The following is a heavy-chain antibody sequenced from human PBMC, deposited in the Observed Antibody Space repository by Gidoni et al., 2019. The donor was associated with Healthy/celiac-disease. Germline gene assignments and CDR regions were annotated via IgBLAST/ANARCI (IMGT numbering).Heavy chain of an antibody. V-gene: IGHV3-23*01. CDR2: SSGSSGST. CDR1: GFTFRSSA. D-gene: IGHD6-19*01. J-gene: IGHJ4*02. Sequence: EVPLLGSGGGLVQPGGSLRLSCASSGFTFRSSAMSWVRQAPGKGLEWVSGSSGSSGSTYYADAVKGRFTISRDNSKNTLYLQMNSLRAEDTAVYYCAKDLVRYSSAKFDYWGQGTLVTVSS. CDR3: AKDLVRYSSAKFDY.